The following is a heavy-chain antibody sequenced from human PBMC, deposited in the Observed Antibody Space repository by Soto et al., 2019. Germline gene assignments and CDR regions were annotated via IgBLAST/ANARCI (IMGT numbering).Heavy chain of an antibody. CDR1: GGSISSNNYY. CDR2: MSYSRST. Sequence: SETLSLTCFVSGGSISSNNYYWGWIRQPPGKGLEWIGSMSYSRSTYYNPSLKSRVTISVDTSKNHFSLKLSSVTAADTAVYYCAIGFDSSAYYYLDYWGQGTLVTVSS. V-gene: IGHV4-39*02. J-gene: IGHJ4*02. D-gene: IGHD3-22*01. CDR3: AIGFDSSAYYYLDY.